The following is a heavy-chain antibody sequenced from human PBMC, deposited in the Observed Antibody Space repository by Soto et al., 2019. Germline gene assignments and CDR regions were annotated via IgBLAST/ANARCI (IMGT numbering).Heavy chain of an antibody. CDR1: GYTFTSYG. D-gene: IGHD1-1*01. J-gene: IGHJ6*02. CDR2: ISAYNGNT. CDR3: ARERLQGLDRVYYYGMDV. V-gene: IGHV1-18*01. Sequence: QVQLVQSGAEVKKPGASVKDSCKASGYTFTSYGISWVRQAPGQGLEWMGWISAYNGNTNYAQKLQGRGTMNTDTATSTAYMELRSLRSDDTAVYYCARERLQGLDRVYYYGMDVWGQGTTVTVSS.